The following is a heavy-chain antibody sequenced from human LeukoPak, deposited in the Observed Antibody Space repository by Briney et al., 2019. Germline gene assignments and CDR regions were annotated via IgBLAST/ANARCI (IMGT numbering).Heavy chain of an antibody. Sequence: PSETLSLTCTVSGASISSSYWSWIRQPPGKGLEWIGYINYSGSTIYNPSLKSRVTVSVDTSKNQFSLKLTSVTAADTAVYYCARGSVTFDYWGQGALVTVSS. D-gene: IGHD2-21*02. V-gene: IGHV4-59*01. CDR1: GASISSSY. CDR3: ARGSVTFDY. J-gene: IGHJ4*02. CDR2: INYSGST.